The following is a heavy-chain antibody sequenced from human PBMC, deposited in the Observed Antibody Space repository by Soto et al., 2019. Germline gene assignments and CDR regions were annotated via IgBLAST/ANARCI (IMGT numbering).Heavy chain of an antibody. Sequence: QVHLVEFGGGVVQPGRSLRLSCVASEFTFSTYAMHWVRQAPGKGLEWVALISYAGSYKYYADSVKGRFSISRDDSMNTLFLQMDSLRPEDTAIYYCARVSLYGDYGAGDYWGQGTLVTVAS. CDR1: EFTFSTYA. CDR3: ARVSLYGDYGAGDY. D-gene: IGHD4-17*01. J-gene: IGHJ4*02. V-gene: IGHV3-30-3*01. CDR2: ISYAGSYK.